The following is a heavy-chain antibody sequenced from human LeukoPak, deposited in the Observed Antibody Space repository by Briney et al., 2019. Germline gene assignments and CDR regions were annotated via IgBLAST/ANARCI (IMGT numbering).Heavy chain of an antibody. CDR1: GFTFSSYG. CDR2: IWYDGSHK. V-gene: IGHV3-33*01. Sequence: PGRSLRLSCAASGFTFSSYGMHWVRQAPGKGLEWVAVIWYDGSHKYYADSVKGRFTISRDNAKKSVFLQMNSLRDDDTAVYYCARDDRFDGSGHYSAFDVWGRGTMVTVSS. D-gene: IGHD3-22*01. CDR3: ARDDRFDGSGHYSAFDV. J-gene: IGHJ3*01.